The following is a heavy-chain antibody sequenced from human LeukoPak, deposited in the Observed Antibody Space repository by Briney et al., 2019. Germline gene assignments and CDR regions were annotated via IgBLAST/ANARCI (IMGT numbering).Heavy chain of an antibody. D-gene: IGHD2-2*01. CDR3: ARDHCSSTSCYGKDYYYGMDV. J-gene: IGHJ6*02. Sequence: GGSLRLSCAASGFTFSSSAMIWVRQAPGKGLEWVSSITGSGGNTYYADSVKGRFTISRDNSKNSLYLQMNSLRAEDTAVYYCARDHCSSTSCYGKDYYYGMDVWGQGTTVTVSS. CDR2: ITGSGGNT. CDR1: GFTFSSSA. V-gene: IGHV3-23*01.